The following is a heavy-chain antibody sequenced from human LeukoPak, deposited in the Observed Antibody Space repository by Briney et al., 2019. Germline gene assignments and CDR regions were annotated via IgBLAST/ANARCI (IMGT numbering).Heavy chain of an antibody. CDR2: ISGSGDNT. CDR3: ARDSDSSGWLDYYMDV. Sequence: GGSLRLSCAASGFTFSNYAMSWVRQAPGKGLEWVSAISGSGDNTYYADSVKGRFTVSRDNSKNSLYLQMNSLRAEDTAVYYCARDSDSSGWLDYYMDVWGKGTTVTISS. J-gene: IGHJ6*03. D-gene: IGHD6-19*01. V-gene: IGHV3-23*01. CDR1: GFTFSNYA.